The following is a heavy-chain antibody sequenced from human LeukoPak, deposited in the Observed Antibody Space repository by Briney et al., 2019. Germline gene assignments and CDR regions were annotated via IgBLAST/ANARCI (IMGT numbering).Heavy chain of an antibody. V-gene: IGHV1-18*04. CDR3: ARGKQLAQSDY. CDR2: ISAYNGNT. J-gene: IGHJ4*02. CDR1: RYTFTSYG. Sequence: AAVTVSCPATRYTFTSYGISGVGQAPGQGLEWMGWISAYNGNTNYAQKLQGRVTMTTDTSTSTAYMELRSLRSDDTAVYYCARGKQLAQSDYWGQGTLVTVSS. D-gene: IGHD6-13*01.